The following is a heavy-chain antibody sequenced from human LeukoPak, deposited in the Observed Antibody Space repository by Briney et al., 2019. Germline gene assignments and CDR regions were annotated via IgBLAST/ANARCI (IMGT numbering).Heavy chain of an antibody. CDR1: GGSISNNNYY. V-gene: IGHV4-39*01. J-gene: IGHJ4*02. D-gene: IGHD1-1*01. CDR3: ATWRTAKTGFDY. Sequence: SETLSLTCTVSGGSISNNNYYWAWIRQPPGKGREGIGSIYYSGSPYYNPSLKSRVTISVDTSKNQFSLRPSSVIAADTAVYYCATWRTAKTGFDYWGQGTLVTVSS. CDR2: IYYSGSP.